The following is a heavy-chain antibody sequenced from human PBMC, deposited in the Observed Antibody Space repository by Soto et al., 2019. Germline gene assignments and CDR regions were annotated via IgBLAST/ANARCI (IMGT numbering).Heavy chain of an antibody. D-gene: IGHD5-18*01. J-gene: IGHJ5*02. Sequence: SETLSLTCAVYGGSFSGYYWSWIRQPPGKGLEWIGEINHSGSTNYNPSLKSRVTISVDTSKNQFSLKLSSVTAADTAVYYCARGPRKTAMAIRPGWFDPWGQGTLVTVSS. V-gene: IGHV4-34*01. CDR1: GGSFSGYY. CDR3: ARGPRKTAMAIRPGWFDP. CDR2: INHSGST.